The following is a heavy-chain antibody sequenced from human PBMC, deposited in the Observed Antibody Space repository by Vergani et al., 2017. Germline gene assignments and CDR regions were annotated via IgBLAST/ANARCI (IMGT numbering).Heavy chain of an antibody. Sequence: QVQLVQSGAEVKKPGSSVKVSCKASGGTFSSYAISWVRQAPGQGLEWMGGIIPIFGTANYAQKFQGRVTITADESTSTAYMELSSLRSEDTAVYYCARDRDSSSWYTYYYYGIDVWGQGTTVTVSS. D-gene: IGHD6-13*01. V-gene: IGHV1-69*01. CDR1: GGTFSSYA. CDR3: ARDRDSSSWYTYYYYGIDV. J-gene: IGHJ6*02. CDR2: IIPIFGTA.